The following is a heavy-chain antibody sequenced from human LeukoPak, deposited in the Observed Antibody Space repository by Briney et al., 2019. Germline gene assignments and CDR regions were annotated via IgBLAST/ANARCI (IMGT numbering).Heavy chain of an antibody. J-gene: IGHJ4*02. V-gene: IGHV1-2*06. D-gene: IGHD6-13*01. CDR3: ARTKQQLVRLFDY. CDR2: INPNSGGT. Sequence: ASVKVSCKASGYTFTGYYMHWVRQAPGQGLEWMGRINPNSGGTNYAQKFQGRVTMTRDTSISTAYMELSRLRSDDTAVCYCARTKQQLVRLFDYWGQGTLVTVSS. CDR1: GYTFTGYY.